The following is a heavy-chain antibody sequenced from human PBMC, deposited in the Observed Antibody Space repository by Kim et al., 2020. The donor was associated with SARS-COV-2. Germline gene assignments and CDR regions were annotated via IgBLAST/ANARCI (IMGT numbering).Heavy chain of an antibody. CDR2: INAGNGNT. V-gene: IGHV1-3*01. D-gene: IGHD1-26*01. Sequence: ASVKVSCKASGYTFTSYAMHWVRQAPGQRLEWMGWINAGNGNTKYSQKFQGRVTITRDTSASTAYMELSSLRSEDTAVYYCSRAPPIHPTGIVGARPYYYYGMDVWGQGTTVTVSS. CDR3: SRAPPIHPTGIVGARPYYYYGMDV. J-gene: IGHJ6*02. CDR1: GYTFTSYA.